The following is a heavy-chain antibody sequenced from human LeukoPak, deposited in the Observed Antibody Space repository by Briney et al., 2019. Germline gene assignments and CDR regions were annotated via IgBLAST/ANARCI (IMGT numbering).Heavy chain of an antibody. J-gene: IGHJ4*02. Sequence: EASVKVSCKASGYTFTSYDINWVRQATGQGLEWMGWISAYNGNTNYAQKLQGRVTMTTDTSTSTAYMELRSLRSDDTAVYYCARMEDSSWSSYDYWGQGTLVTVSS. CDR2: ISAYNGNT. CDR1: GYTFTSYD. V-gene: IGHV1-18*01. D-gene: IGHD6-13*01. CDR3: ARMEDSSWSSYDY.